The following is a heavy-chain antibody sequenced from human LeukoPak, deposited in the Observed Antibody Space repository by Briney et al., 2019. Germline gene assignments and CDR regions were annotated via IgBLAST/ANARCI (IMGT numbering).Heavy chain of an antibody. V-gene: IGHV3-11*01. CDR3: ARGGLYDFWSGYTGDY. CDR2: ISSSGGSTI. CDR1: GFTFSDYY. J-gene: IGHJ4*02. D-gene: IGHD3-3*01. Sequence: GGSLRLSCAASGFTFSDYYMSWIRQAPGKGLEWVSYISSSGGSTIYYADSVKGRFTISRDNAKNSLYLQMNSLRAEDTAVYYCARGGLYDFWSGYTGDYWGQGTLVTVSS.